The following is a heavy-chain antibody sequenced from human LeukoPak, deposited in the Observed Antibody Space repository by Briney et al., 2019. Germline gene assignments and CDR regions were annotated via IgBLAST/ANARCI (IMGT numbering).Heavy chain of an antibody. Sequence: SETLSLTCAVYGGSFSGYYWSWIRQPPGKGLEWIGEINHSGSTNYNPSLKSRVTISVDTSKNQFSLKLSSVTAADTAVYYCARDPPTSDYWGQGTLVTVSS. CDR3: ARDPPTSDY. CDR1: GGSFSGYY. D-gene: IGHD4-11*01. J-gene: IGHJ4*02. CDR2: INHSGST. V-gene: IGHV4-34*01.